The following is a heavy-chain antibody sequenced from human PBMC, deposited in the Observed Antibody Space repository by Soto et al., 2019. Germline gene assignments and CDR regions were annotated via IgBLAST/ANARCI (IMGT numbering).Heavy chain of an antibody. V-gene: IGHV4-31*01. Sequence: QVQLQESGPGLVKPSQTLSLTCTVSGGSISSGGYYWSWIRQHPGKGLEWIGYIYYSGSTSYNPXLXGXXTILVDTSKNQFSLRLSSVTAADTAVYYCARGVASWGQGTLVTVSS. CDR3: ARGVAS. D-gene: IGHD2-15*01. CDR2: IYYSGST. CDR1: GGSISSGGYY. J-gene: IGHJ5*02.